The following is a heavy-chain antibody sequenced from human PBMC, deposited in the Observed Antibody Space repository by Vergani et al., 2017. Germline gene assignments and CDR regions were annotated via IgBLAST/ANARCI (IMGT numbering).Heavy chain of an antibody. CDR3: AKLGYCSSTSCSPGDAFDI. Sequence: EVQLLESGGGLVQPGGSLRLSCAASGFTFSSYAMSWVRQAPEKGLEWVSSISGSGGSTYYADSVKGRFTISRDNSKNTLYLQMNSLRAEDTAVYYCAKLGYCSSTSCSPGDAFDIWGQGTMVTVSS. D-gene: IGHD2-2*01. J-gene: IGHJ3*02. CDR2: ISGSGGST. CDR1: GFTFSSYA. V-gene: IGHV3-23*01.